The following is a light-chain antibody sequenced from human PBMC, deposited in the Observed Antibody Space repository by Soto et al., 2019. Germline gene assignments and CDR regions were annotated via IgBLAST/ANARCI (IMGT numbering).Light chain of an antibody. CDR2: SAS. V-gene: IGKV1-27*01. CDR3: QKYDSAPT. J-gene: IGKJ1*01. CDR1: RGIGNA. Sequence: GYRVTITCRPSRGIGNALAWYQQKPGTVPKLLIHSASTLQSGVPSRFSGSGSGTDFTLTISSLQPEDVASYYCQKYDSAPTFGPGTKWIS.